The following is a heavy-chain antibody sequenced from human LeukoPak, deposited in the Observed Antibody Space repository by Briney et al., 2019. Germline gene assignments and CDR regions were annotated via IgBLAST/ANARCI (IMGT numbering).Heavy chain of an antibody. D-gene: IGHD1-26*01. CDR1: GYTFTSYY. CDR2: INPSGGST. V-gene: IGHV1-46*01. CDR3: ARALEWELPGY. J-gene: IGHJ4*02. Sequence: GASVKVSCKASGYTFTSYYMHWVRQAPGQGLEWMGIINPSGGSTSYAQKFQGRVTMTRDMSTSTAYMELSRLRSDDTAVYYCARALEWELPGYWGQGTLVTVSS.